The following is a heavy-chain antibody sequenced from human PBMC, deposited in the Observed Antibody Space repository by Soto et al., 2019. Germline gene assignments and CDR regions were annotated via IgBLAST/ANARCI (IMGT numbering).Heavy chain of an antibody. V-gene: IGHV3-21*01. CDR2: ISTSSSYI. CDR3: ARGGSGRYEDVDY. Sequence: EVQLVESGGGLVKPGGSLRLSCAASGFTFSSYSMNWVRQAPGKGLEWVLSISTSSSYIHYADSVKGRFTISRDNAKNSMYLQMNSLRAEDTAVYYCARGGSGRYEDVDYWGQGTLVTVSS. D-gene: IGHD6-19*01. J-gene: IGHJ4*02. CDR1: GFTFSSYS.